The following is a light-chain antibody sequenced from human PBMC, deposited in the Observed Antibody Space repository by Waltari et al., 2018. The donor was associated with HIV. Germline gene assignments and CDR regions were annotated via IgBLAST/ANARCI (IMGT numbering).Light chain of an antibody. V-gene: IGLV1-47*01. Sequence: QSVLTQPPSASGTPGQTFTTSCSAGRTTLGSIVVHWLHQLPGTAPKLLISKTNQRPSGVPDRFAGSKSGSSASLTISGLRSEDEAVYYCASWDDILSSVIFGGGTKVTVL. CDR3: ASWDDILSSVI. J-gene: IGLJ2*01. CDR1: RTTLGSIV. CDR2: KTN.